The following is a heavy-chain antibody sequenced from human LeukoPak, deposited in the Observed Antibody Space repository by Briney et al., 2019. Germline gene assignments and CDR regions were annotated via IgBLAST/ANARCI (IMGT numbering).Heavy chain of an antibody. V-gene: IGHV4-31*03. Sequence: SETLSLTCTVSGGSISSAGYYWSWIRQHPGKGLEWIGYIYYSGSTYYNPSLKSRVTMSVDTSKNQYSLKLSSVTAADTAVYYCARDAEYYYGSGSYSSGIDVWGQGTTVTVSS. J-gene: IGHJ6*02. CDR2: IYYSGST. CDR1: GGSISSAGYY. CDR3: ARDAEYYYGSGSYSSGIDV. D-gene: IGHD3-10*01.